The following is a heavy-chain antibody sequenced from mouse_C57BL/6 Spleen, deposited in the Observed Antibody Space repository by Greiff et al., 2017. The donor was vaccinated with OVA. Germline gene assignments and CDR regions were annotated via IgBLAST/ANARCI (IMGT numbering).Heavy chain of an antibody. V-gene: IGHV5-17*01. CDR1: GFTFSDYG. D-gene: IGHD2-5*01. Sequence: DVQLVESGGGLVKPGGSLKLSCAASGFTFSDYGMHWVRQAPEKGLEWVAYISSGSSTIYYADTVKGRFTISRDNAKNTLFLQMTSLRSEDTAMYYCARGYYSNYDGFDYWGQGTTLTVSS. CDR2: ISSGSSTI. J-gene: IGHJ2*01. CDR3: ARGYYSNYDGFDY.